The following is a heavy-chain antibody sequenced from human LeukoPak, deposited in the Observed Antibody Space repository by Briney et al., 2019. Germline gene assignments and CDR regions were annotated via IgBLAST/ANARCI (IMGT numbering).Heavy chain of an antibody. J-gene: IGHJ4*02. CDR2: ISGDGRNI. CDR3: ARDLSISSTSCPSH. Sequence: GGSLRLSCVASGFTFSSYWMHWVRQDPRKGLVWVSRISGDGRNINYADSVRGRFTISRDNAKNTLYLQMNTLRAEDTAVYHCARDLSISSTSCPSHWGQGTLVTVSS. V-gene: IGHV3-74*01. CDR1: GFTFSSYW. D-gene: IGHD2-2*01.